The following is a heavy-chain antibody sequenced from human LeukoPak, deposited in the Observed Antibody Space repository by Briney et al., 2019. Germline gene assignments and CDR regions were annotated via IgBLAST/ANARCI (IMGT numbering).Heavy chain of an antibody. CDR1: GYSISSGYY. V-gene: IGHV4-38-2*01. J-gene: IGHJ6*03. CDR2: IYHSGST. D-gene: IGHD6-13*01. Sequence: SETLSLTCAVSGYSISSGYYWGWIRQPPGKGLEWIGSIYHSGSTYYNPSLKSRVTISVDTSKNQFSLKLSSVTAADTAVYYCARVSAAAGIPSYYYYYMDVWGKGTTVTVSS. CDR3: ARVSAAAGIPSYYYYYMDV.